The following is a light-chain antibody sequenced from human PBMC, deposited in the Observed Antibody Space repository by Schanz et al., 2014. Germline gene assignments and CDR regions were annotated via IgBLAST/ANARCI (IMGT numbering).Light chain of an antibody. Sequence: IVMTQSPATLSVSPGERATLSCRASQSVYSNLAWYQQKPGQAPRLLIHSAFTRVTGIPDRFIGSGSGTDFTLTISRLQPEDFAVYYCQQYTGSLPWTFGQGTRVEIK. CDR3: QQYTGSLPWT. CDR1: QSVYSN. V-gene: IGKV3D-15*01. CDR2: SAF. J-gene: IGKJ1*01.